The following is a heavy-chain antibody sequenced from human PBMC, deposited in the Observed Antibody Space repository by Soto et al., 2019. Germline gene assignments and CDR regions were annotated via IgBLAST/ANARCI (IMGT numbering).Heavy chain of an antibody. CDR2: TFQGGST. CDR3: ARPRYQSNPCYFYFDL. V-gene: IGHV4-34*12. Sequence: PSETLSLTCAVYGGAFSGYYWSLIRQPPGKGLEWIGETFQGGSTNYSPSLKSRVTISVDTSKNQISLELSYVTAADTAVYYCARPRYQSNPCYFYFDLWGQGTLVTVSS. J-gene: IGHJ4*02. CDR1: GGAFSGYY. D-gene: IGHD2-2*01.